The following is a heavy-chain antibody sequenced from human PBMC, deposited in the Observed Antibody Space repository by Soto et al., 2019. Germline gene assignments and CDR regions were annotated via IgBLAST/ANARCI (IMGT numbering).Heavy chain of an antibody. CDR1: GFTFCDYA. V-gene: IGHV3-49*03. J-gene: IGHJ4*02. Sequence: GGSLRLSCTASGFTFCDYAMSWFRQAPGKGLEWVGFIRSKAYGGTTEYAASVKGRFTISRDDSKSIAYLQMNSLKTEDTAVYYCTNPAYCGGDCYSDYWGQGTLVTVSS. D-gene: IGHD2-21*02. CDR2: IRSKAYGGTT. CDR3: TNPAYCGGDCYSDY.